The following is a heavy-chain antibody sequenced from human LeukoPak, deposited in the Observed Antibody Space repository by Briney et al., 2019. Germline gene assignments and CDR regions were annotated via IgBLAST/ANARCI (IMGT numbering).Heavy chain of an antibody. V-gene: IGHV1-18*01. D-gene: IGHD5-18*01. CDR2: ISAYNGNT. Sequence: GASVKVSCKASGYTFTSYGISWVRQAPGQGLEWTGWISAYNGNTNYAQKLQGRVTMTTDTSTSTAYMELRSLRSDDTAVYYCAREGPYTQTWIQRNFDYWGQGTLVTVSS. CDR1: GYTFTSYG. J-gene: IGHJ4*02. CDR3: AREGPYTQTWIQRNFDY.